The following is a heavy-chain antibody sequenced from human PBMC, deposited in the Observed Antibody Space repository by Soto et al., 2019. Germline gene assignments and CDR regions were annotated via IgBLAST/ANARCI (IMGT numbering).Heavy chain of an antibody. CDR3: ARVIPLLPIFGVVTYYYYYGMDV. J-gene: IGHJ6*02. CDR1: GYTFTSYG. Sequence: RASVKVSCKASGYTFTSYGISWVRQAPGQGLEWMGWISAYNGNTNYAQKLQGRVTMTTDTSTSTAYMELRSLRSDDTAVYYCARVIPLLPIFGVVTYYYYYGMDVWGQGTTVTVSS. CDR2: ISAYNGNT. D-gene: IGHD3-3*01. V-gene: IGHV1-18*01.